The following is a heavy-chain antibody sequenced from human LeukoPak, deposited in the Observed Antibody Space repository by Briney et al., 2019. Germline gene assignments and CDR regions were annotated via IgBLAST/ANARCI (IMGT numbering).Heavy chain of an antibody. J-gene: IGHJ4*02. V-gene: IGHV4-34*01. Sequence: SETLSLTCAVYGGSFSGYYWSWIRQPPGKGLEWIGEINHSGSTNYNPSLKSRVTISVDTSKNQFSLKLSSVTAADTAVYYCARRGAVAGTSFAFDYWGQGTLVTVSS. CDR2: INHSGST. CDR1: GGSFSGYY. CDR3: ARRGAVAGTSFAFDY. D-gene: IGHD6-19*01.